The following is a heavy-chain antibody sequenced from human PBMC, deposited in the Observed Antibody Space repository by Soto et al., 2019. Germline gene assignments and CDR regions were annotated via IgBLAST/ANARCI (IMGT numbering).Heavy chain of an antibody. CDR3: VARRYCSGGSCPDYFDY. CDR2: IIPIFGTT. D-gene: IGHD2-15*01. J-gene: IGHJ4*02. CDR1: GYTFTSYV. Sequence: SVKVSCKTSGYTFTSYVMQWVRQAPGQGLEWMGGIIPIFGTTNYPQKFQGRLTITADESTSTAYMELSSLTSEDTAVYYCVARRYCSGGSCPDYFDYWGQGTLVTVSS. V-gene: IGHV1-69*13.